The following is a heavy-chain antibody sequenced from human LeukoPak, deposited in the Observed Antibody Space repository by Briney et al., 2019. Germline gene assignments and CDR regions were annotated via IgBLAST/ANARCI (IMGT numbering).Heavy chain of an antibody. J-gene: IGHJ5*02. V-gene: IGHV5-51*01. D-gene: IGHD3-22*01. Sequence: GESLKISCKGSGYSFTSYWIGWVRQMPGKGPEWMGIIYPGDSDTRYSPSFQGQVTISADKSISTAYLQWSSLKASDTAMYYCARHGERGYYDSSGYNWFDPWGQGTLVTVSS. CDR1: GYSFTSYW. CDR2: IYPGDSDT. CDR3: ARHGERGYYDSSGYNWFDP.